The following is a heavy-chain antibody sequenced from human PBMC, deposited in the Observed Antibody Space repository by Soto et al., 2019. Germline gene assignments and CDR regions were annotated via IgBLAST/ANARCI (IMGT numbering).Heavy chain of an antibody. V-gene: IGHV3-23*01. D-gene: IGHD1-7*01. Sequence: EVKLLESGGGLVQPGGSLRLSCAASGFTFSSYSMSWVRQAPGKGLEWVSHITGIKGTTYYADSVKGRFTISRDSSRNTLYLQMNSLRAEDTALYYCAKCLQVNWNYDAFHIWGQGTMVHVSS. CDR2: ITGIKGTT. J-gene: IGHJ3*02. CDR1: GFTFSSYS. CDR3: AKCLQVNWNYDAFHI.